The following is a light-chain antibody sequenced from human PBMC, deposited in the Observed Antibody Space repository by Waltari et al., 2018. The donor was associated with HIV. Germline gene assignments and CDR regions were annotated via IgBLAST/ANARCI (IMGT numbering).Light chain of an antibody. CDR3: QSFDRGLNGVI. J-gene: IGLJ2*01. CDR2: GSK. V-gene: IGLV1-40*01. Sequence: QSVLTQPPSVSGAPGQRVTISCTRNTPFIGAAADVYWYQQLPGKAPKLLIYGSKRRPSGVPDRFSGLRSGTSASLTITGLQSEDEADYYCQSFDRGLNGVIFGGGTRLTVL. CDR1: TPFIGAAAD.